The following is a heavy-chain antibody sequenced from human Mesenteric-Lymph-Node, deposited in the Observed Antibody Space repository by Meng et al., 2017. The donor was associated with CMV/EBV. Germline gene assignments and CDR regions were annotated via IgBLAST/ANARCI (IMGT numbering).Heavy chain of an antibody. CDR2: INGGGGST. CDR3: AKERSSSWNPEY. CDR1: GFTVSSQA. D-gene: IGHD6-13*01. Sequence: CADSGFTVSSQAMSWVRQDPGKGLEWVSTINGGGGSTYYGDSMEGRINNSRNNSKNTVFLNMNSLKAEDTAVYYCAKERSSSWNPEYWGQGTLVTVSS. V-gene: IGHV3-23*01. J-gene: IGHJ4*02.